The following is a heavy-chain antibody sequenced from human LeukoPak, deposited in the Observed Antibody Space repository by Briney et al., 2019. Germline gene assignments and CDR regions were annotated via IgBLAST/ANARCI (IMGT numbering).Heavy chain of an antibody. CDR3: ARQEVRGVIITLDY. CDR2: IYYSGST. J-gene: IGHJ4*02. CDR1: GFTFSSYW. V-gene: IGHV4-39*01. Sequence: PGGSLRLSCAASGFTFSSYWMHWVRQAPGKGLEWIGSIYYSGSTYYNPSLKSRVTISVDTSKNQFSLKLSSVTAADTAVYYCARQEVRGVIITLDYWGQGTLVTVSS. D-gene: IGHD3-10*01.